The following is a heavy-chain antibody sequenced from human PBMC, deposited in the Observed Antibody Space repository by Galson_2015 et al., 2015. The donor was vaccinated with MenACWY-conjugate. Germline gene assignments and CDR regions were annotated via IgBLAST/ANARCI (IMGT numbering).Heavy chain of an antibody. CDR2: ISSSGSTI. CDR3: AKSSDILTGYYIERRFFDY. D-gene: IGHD3-9*01. J-gene: IGHJ4*02. V-gene: IGHV3-48*03. Sequence: SLRLSCAASGFTFSSYEMNWVRQAPGKGLEWVSYISSSGSTIYYADSVEGRFTISRDNSKNTLYLQMNSLRAEDTAVYYCAKSSDILTGYYIERRFFDYWGQGTLVTVSS. CDR1: GFTFSSYE.